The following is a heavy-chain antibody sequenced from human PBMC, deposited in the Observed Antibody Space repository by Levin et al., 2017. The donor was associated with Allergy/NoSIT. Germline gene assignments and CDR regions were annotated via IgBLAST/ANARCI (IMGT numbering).Heavy chain of an antibody. Sequence: GESLKISCAASGFTFSSYAMSWVRQAPGKGLEWVSAISGSGGSTYYADSVKGRFTISRDNSKNTLYLQMNSLRAEDTAGYYCAKDRGGDIVVVPAAMPVGNFDYWGQGTLVTVSS. V-gene: IGHV3-23*01. CDR1: GFTFSSYA. J-gene: IGHJ4*02. CDR2: ISGSGGST. CDR3: AKDRGGDIVVVPAAMPVGNFDY. D-gene: IGHD2-2*01.